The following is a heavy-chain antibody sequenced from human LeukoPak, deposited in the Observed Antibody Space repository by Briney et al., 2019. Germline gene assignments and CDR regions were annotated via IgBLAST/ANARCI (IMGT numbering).Heavy chain of an antibody. CDR1: EFSVGSNY. V-gene: IGHV3-66*01. D-gene: IGHD5-12*01. CDR2: IYSGGST. Sequence: GGSLRLSCAASEFSVGSNYMTWVRQAPGKGLEWVSLIYSGGSTYYADSVKGRFTISRDNAKNSLYLQMNSLRAEDTAVYYCARSHSGYVAFDYWGQGNLVTVSS. CDR3: ARSHSGYVAFDY. J-gene: IGHJ4*02.